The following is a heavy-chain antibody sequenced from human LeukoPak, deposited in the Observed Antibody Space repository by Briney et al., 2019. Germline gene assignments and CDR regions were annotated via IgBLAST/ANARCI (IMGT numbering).Heavy chain of an antibody. CDR1: GFTFSSYA. D-gene: IGHD5-18*01. CDR2: ISYDGSNK. CDR3: ARSQVDTAMAHAFDI. Sequence: GGSLRLSCAASGFTFSSYAMHWVRQAPGKGLEWVAVISYDGSNKYYADSVKGRFTISRDNSKNTLYLQMNSLRAEDTAVYYCARSQVDTAMAHAFDIWGQGTMVTVSS. V-gene: IGHV3-30-3*01. J-gene: IGHJ3*02.